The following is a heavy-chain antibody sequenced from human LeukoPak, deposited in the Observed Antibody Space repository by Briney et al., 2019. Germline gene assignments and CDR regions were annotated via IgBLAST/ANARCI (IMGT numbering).Heavy chain of an antibody. CDR1: RFSLSNYW. D-gene: IGHD5-12*01. CDR3: ARVGLRGISYHMDV. J-gene: IGHJ6*03. CDR2: IKADGSEK. Sequence: GGSLRLSCAASRFSLSNYWMTWVRQAPGKGLEWVATIKADGSEKYYVGSVKGRFTVSRDDAKNSLFLQMNSLRAEDTSVYYCARVGLRGISYHMDVWGNGTTVTVSS. V-gene: IGHV3-7*01.